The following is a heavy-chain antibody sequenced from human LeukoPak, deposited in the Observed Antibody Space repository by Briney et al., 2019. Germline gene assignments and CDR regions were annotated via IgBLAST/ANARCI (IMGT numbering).Heavy chain of an antibody. CDR2: ISSSSSFI. CDR1: GFTFSSYS. Sequence: PGGSLRLSCAASGFTFSSYSMNWVRQAPGNGLEWVSSISSSSSFIYYADSVKGRFTISRDNAKNTLYLQMKTLKAEDTAVYYCASLDYWGQGTPVTVSS. CDR3: ASLDY. J-gene: IGHJ4*02. V-gene: IGHV3-21*01.